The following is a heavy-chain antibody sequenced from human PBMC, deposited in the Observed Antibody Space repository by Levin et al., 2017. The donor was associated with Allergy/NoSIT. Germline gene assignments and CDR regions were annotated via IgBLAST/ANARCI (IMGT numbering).Heavy chain of an antibody. CDR3: ARERNTTDDYDMDV. V-gene: IGHV3-21*01. CDR1: GFTFSGYS. D-gene: IGHD4/OR15-4a*01. J-gene: IGHJ6*03. CDR2: ISRTGDYI. Sequence: GGSLRLSCAASGFTFSGYSMNWVRQAPGKGLEWVSYISRTGDYIYYADSMKGRFTISRDNAKSSLYLQMNSLRAEDTAIYYCARERNTTDDYDMDVWGKGTTVTVSS.